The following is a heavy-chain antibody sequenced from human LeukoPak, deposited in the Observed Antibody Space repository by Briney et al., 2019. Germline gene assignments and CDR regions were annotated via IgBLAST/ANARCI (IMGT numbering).Heavy chain of an antibody. CDR2: ISAYNGNT. V-gene: IGHV1-18*01. D-gene: IGHD3-10*01. CDR1: GYTFTSYG. J-gene: IGHJ4*02. CDR3: ARGKFRLPFDY. Sequence: GASVKVSCKASGYTFTSYGISWVRQAPGQGLEWMGWISAYNGNTNYAQKFQGRVTMTRDTSISTAYMELSRLRSDDTAVYYCARGKFRLPFDYWGQGTLVTVSS.